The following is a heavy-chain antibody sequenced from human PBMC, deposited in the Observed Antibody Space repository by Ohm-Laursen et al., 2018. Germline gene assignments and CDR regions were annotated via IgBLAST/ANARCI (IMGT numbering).Heavy chain of an antibody. Sequence: SDTLSLTCTVSGGSVSGGSYYWNWIRQPPGKGLEWIGYIYSSGSTNYNPSLKSRVTISIDTSKNHFSLKLTSVTAADTAVYYCARGMDDYKLDCWGQGTLVTVSS. D-gene: IGHD5-24*01. J-gene: IGHJ4*02. V-gene: IGHV4-61*03. CDR2: IYSSGST. CDR1: GGSVSGGSYY. CDR3: ARGMDDYKLDC.